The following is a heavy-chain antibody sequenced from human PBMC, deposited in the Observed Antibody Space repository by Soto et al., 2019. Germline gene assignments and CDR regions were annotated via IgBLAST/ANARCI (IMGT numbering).Heavy chain of an antibody. CDR1: GFDFSNSW. CDR3: ARDKSYALAV. D-gene: IGHD4-17*01. J-gene: IGHJ6*02. CDR2: INSDGSST. V-gene: IGHV3-74*03. Sequence: EVQLVESGGGFVQPGGSLRLSCAASGFDFSNSWMHWVRQVPGKGLVWVSHINSDGSSTTYADSVKGRFTISRDNARTTLYLQLDSLRVEDTAVSYCARDKSYALAVWGQGTTVTVSS.